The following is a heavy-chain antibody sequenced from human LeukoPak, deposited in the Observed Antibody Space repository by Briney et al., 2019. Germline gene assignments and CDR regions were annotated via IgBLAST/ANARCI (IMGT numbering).Heavy chain of an antibody. CDR1: GFTFSDYY. D-gene: IGHD3-9*01. J-gene: IGHJ4*02. CDR3: AKAISASHFDY. Sequence: PGGSLRLSCAASGFTFSDYYMSWIRQAPGKGLEWVSAISGSGGSTYYADSVKGRFTISRDNSKNTLYLQMNSLRAEDTAVYYCAKAISASHFDYWGQGTLVTVSS. V-gene: IGHV3-23*01. CDR2: ISGSGGST.